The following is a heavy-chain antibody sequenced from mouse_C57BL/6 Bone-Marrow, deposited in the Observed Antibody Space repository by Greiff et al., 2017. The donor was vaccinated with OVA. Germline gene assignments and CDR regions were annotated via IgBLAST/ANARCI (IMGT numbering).Heavy chain of an antibody. Sequence: EVQLVESGGGLVQPGGSLKLSCAASGFTFSDYYMYWVRQTPEKRLEWVAYISNGGGSTYYPDTVKGRFTISRDNAKNTLYLQMSRRKSEDTAMYYCARRGNSNYDYYAMDYWGQGTSVTVSS. CDR2: ISNGGGST. D-gene: IGHD2-5*01. CDR1: GFTFSDYY. J-gene: IGHJ4*01. CDR3: ARRGNSNYDYYAMDY. V-gene: IGHV5-12*01.